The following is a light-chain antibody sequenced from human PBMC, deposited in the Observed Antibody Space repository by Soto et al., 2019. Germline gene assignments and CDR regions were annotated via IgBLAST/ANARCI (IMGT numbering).Light chain of an antibody. CDR2: EVS. CDR3: ASYTASNTYV. J-gene: IGLJ1*01. V-gene: IGLV2-14*01. CDR1: SSDVGGYNT. Sequence: QSALTQPASVSGSPGQSITISCTGTSSDVGGYNTVSWYQQHPGSAPKLMVYEVSNRPSGVSNRFSGSKSDNTASLTISGLQPEDEADYYCASYTASNTYVFGSGTKVTVL.